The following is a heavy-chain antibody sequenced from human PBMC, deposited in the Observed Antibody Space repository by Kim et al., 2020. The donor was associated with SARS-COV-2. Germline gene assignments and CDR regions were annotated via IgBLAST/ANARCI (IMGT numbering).Heavy chain of an antibody. CDR2: ISSSSSYI. D-gene: IGHD2-15*01. V-gene: IGHV3-21*01. CDR3: ARPRYCSGGSCSRENWGSSRVPFDY. CDR1: GFTFSSYS. J-gene: IGHJ4*02. Sequence: GGSLRLSCAASGFTFSSYSMNWVRQAPGKGLEWVSSISSSSSYIYYADSVKGRFTISRDNAKNSLYLQMNSLRAEDTAVYYCARPRYCSGGSCSRENWGSSRVPFDYWGQGTLVTVSS.